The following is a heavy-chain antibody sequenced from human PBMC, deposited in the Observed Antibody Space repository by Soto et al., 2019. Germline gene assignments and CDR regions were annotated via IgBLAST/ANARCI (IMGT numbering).Heavy chain of an antibody. CDR2: MNPNSGNT. D-gene: IGHD2-8*02. V-gene: IGHV1-8*01. J-gene: IGHJ4*02. CDR3: ARDPKTTGGQHWAFNYFDS. CDR1: GYTFKNYD. Sequence: QVQLVQSGAEVKRPGASVMVSCRATGYTFKNYDINWVRQATGQGLEWMGRMNPNSGNTGYAQKFQGRVTMTRNTSISTAYLELSSLRSEDAAVYYCARDPKTTGGQHWAFNYFDSWGQGTLVTVSS.